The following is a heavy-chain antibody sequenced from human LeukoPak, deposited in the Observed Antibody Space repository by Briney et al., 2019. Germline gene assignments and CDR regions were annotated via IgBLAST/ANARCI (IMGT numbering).Heavy chain of an antibody. D-gene: IGHD6-13*01. CDR2: IWFDGRKK. J-gene: IGHJ3*02. CDR1: GFTFSSYG. CDR3: ARGKEQQLYAFDI. V-gene: IGHV3-33*01. Sequence: GGSLRLSCAASGFTFSSYGMHWVRQAPGKGLEWVAVIWFDGRKKYYAQSVKGRFTISRDNSKNTLYLQMNSLSAEDTAVYYCARGKEQQLYAFDIWGQGTMVTVSS.